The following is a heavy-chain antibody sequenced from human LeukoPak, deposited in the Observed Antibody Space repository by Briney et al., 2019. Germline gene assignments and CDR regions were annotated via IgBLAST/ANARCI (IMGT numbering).Heavy chain of an antibody. V-gene: IGHV3-15*01. CDR2: IKSETDGGTT. CDR3: ATGSSGY. D-gene: IGHD3-10*01. Sequence: PGGSLRLSCAASGLTVSNVRMNWVRQAPGKGLEWVGRIKSETDGGTTDYAAPVKGRFTISRDDSKNALHLQMNSLKTEDTAVYYCATGSSGYWGQGTLVTVSS. J-gene: IGHJ4*02. CDR1: GLTVSNVR.